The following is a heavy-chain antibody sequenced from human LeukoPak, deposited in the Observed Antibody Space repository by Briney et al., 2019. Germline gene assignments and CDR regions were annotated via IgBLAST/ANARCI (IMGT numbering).Heavy chain of an antibody. CDR1: GYSISSGYY. J-gene: IGHJ4*02. D-gene: IGHD5-12*01. V-gene: IGHV4-38-2*02. Sequence: SETLSLTCTVSGYSISSGYYWGWIRQPPGKGLEWIGSIYYSGSTYYNPSLKSRVTISVDTSKNQFSLKLSSVTAADTAVYYCARDGIGYVSVDYWGQGTLVTVSS. CDR2: IYYSGST. CDR3: ARDGIGYVSVDY.